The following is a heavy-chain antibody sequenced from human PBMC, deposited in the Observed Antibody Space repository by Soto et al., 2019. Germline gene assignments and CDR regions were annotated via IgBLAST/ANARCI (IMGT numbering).Heavy chain of an antibody. J-gene: IGHJ4*02. D-gene: IGHD6-25*01. V-gene: IGHV3-23*01. CDR3: ATDTGGLPDS. Sequence: GGSLRLSCIASGFTFTSHAMNWVRQAPGKGLGWVATIIIRVDYTFYSDSVRGRFTISRDDSKNTLFLQMNSLRADDTAVYYCATDTGGLPDSWGQGTLVTVSS. CDR1: GFTFTSHA. CDR2: IIIRVDYT.